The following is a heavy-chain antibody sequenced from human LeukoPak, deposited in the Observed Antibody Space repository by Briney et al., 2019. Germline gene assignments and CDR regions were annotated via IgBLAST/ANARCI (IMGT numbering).Heavy chain of an antibody. CDR3: ARDRDCSGGSCYSGD. Sequence: GGSLRLSCAASGFTVSSNYMSWVRQAPGKGLEWVSVIYSGGSTYYADSVKGRFTISRDNSKNTLYLQMSSLRAEDTAVYYCARDRDCSGGSCYSGDWGQGTLVTVSS. J-gene: IGHJ4*02. CDR1: GFTVSSNY. CDR2: IYSGGST. D-gene: IGHD2-15*01. V-gene: IGHV3-53*01.